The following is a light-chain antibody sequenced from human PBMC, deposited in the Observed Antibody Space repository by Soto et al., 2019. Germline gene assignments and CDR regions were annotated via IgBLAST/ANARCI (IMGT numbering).Light chain of an antibody. Sequence: QSALTQPPSASGSPGQSVTISCTGTGSDVGGYNSVSWYQHHPGKAPKLIIYDVTKRPSGVPDRFSGSKSGNTASLTISGLQTEDEADYYCSSYTSSTTWVFGEGTKVTVL. CDR2: DVT. CDR1: GSDVGGYNS. CDR3: SSYTSSTTWV. V-gene: IGLV2-8*01. J-gene: IGLJ3*02.